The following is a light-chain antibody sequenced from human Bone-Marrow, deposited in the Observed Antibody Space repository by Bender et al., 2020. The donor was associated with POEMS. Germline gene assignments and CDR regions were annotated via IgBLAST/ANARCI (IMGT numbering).Light chain of an antibody. CDR1: SSDVGRFNL. CDR3: SSYTTISSPVI. Sequence: QSALTQPASVSGSPGQSITISCTGTSSDVGRFNLVSWYQHLPGRAPKLIIYEDNKRPSGVSNRFSGSKSGDTASLTISGLQAEDEADYYCSSYTTISSPVIFGGGTRLTVL. CDR2: EDN. V-gene: IGLV2-14*02. J-gene: IGLJ2*01.